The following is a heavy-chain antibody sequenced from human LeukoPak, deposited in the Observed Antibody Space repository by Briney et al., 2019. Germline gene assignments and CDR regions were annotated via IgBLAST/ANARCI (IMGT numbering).Heavy chain of an antibody. J-gene: IGHJ3*02. CDR1: GGSISSGSYY. V-gene: IGHV4-39*01. CDR3: ARLDSPDAFDI. CDR2: IYYSGST. Sequence: PSETLSLTCTVSGGSISSGSYYWGWIRQPPGKGLEWIGNIYYSGSTYYNPSLKRRVIISVDTSKNQFSLKLSSVTAADTAVYYCARLDSPDAFDIWGQGTVVTVSS. D-gene: IGHD3-9*01.